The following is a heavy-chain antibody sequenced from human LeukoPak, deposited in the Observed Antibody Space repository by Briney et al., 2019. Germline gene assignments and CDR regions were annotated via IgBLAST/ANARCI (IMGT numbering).Heavy chain of an antibody. J-gene: IGHJ6*02. CDR3: ARDLLPSGSYFYYYYGMDV. Sequence: GGSLRLSCAASGFTFTTYWMHWVRQAPGKGLEWVAVISYDGSNKYYADSVKGRFTISRDNSKNTLYLQMNSLRAEDTAVYYCARDLLPSGSYFYYYYGMDVWGQGTTVTVSS. CDR2: ISYDGSNK. V-gene: IGHV3-30-3*01. D-gene: IGHD1-26*01. CDR1: GFTFTTYW.